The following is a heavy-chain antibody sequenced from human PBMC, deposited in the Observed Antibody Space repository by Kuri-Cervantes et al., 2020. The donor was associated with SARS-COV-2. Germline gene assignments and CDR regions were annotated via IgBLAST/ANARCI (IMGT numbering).Heavy chain of an antibody. J-gene: IGHJ6*02. D-gene: IGHD5-18*01. CDR2: IIPIFGTA. CDR1: GGTFSSYA. CDR3: ARDVGFGYSYGQSYGMDV. V-gene: IGHV1-69*13. Sequence: SVKVSCKASGGTFSSYAISWVRQAPGQGLEWMGGIIPIFGTANYAQKFQGRVTITADESTSTAYMELSSLRSEDAAVYYCARDVGFGYSYGQSYGMDVWGQGTTVTVSS.